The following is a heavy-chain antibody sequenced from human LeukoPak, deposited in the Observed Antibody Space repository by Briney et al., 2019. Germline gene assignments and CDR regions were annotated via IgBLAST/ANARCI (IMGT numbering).Heavy chain of an antibody. CDR2: IYYSGST. D-gene: IGHD2-21*02. Sequence: PSETLSLTCTVSSGVISSYYWSWIRQPPGKGLEWIGYIYYSGSTSYNPSLKSRLTILVDTSKNQLSLKLSSVTAADTAVYYCARGRSDYYFDYWGQGTLVTVSS. CDR1: SGVISSYY. V-gene: IGHV4-59*01. J-gene: IGHJ4*02. CDR3: ARGRSDYYFDY.